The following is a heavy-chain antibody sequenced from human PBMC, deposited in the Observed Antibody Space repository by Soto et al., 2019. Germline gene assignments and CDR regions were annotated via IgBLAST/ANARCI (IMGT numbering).Heavy chain of an antibody. Sequence: PSETLSLTCTVSGGSISSSSYYWSWIRQPPGKGLEWIGYIYYSGSTNYNPSLKSRVTISVDTSKNQFSLKLSSVTAADTAVYYCARAVGLGLDFDYWGQGTLVTVSS. CDR2: IYYSGST. D-gene: IGHD6-19*01. CDR1: GGSISSSSYY. V-gene: IGHV4-61*01. J-gene: IGHJ4*02. CDR3: ARAVGLGLDFDY.